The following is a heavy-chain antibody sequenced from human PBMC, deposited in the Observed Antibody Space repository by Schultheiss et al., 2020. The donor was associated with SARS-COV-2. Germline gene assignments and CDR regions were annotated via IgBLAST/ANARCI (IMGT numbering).Heavy chain of an antibody. CDR2: MNPNSGNT. V-gene: IGHV1-8*02. J-gene: IGHJ2*01. CDR3: ATRSTVVTPGAFDYWYFDL. Sequence: ASVKVSCKASGYTFTSYYMHWVRQATGQGLEWMGWMNPNSGNTGYAQKFQERVTMTTDTSTSTAYMELRSLRSDDTAVYYCATRSTVVTPGAFDYWYFDLWGRGTLVTVSS. CDR1: GYTFTSYY. D-gene: IGHD4-23*01.